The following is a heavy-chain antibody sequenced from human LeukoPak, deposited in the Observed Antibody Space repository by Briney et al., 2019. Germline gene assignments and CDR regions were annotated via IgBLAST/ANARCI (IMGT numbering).Heavy chain of an antibody. V-gene: IGHV1-46*01. Sequence: ASVKVSCKASGYTFTTYYMHWVRQAPGQGLEWMGIINPSAGNTNYAQKFQGRVTMTRDTSTSTLYMELSSLRSEDTAVYYRARDGRVHSSTYRGFDYWGQGTLVTVSS. CDR2: INPSAGNT. CDR3: ARDGRVHSSTYRGFDY. D-gene: IGHD6-13*01. CDR1: GYTFTTYY. J-gene: IGHJ4*02.